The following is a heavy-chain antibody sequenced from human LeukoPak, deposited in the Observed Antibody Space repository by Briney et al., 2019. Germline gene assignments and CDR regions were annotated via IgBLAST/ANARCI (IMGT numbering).Heavy chain of an antibody. V-gene: IGHV4-38-2*01. CDR3: ARQGGSNSPYYYYYMDV. CDR2: IHHSGNT. J-gene: IGHJ6*03. CDR1: GYSISSGYY. Sequence: SETLSLTCAVSGYSISSGYYWGRFRQPPGKGLEWIGCIHHSGNTYYNPSLKSRVTISVDTSKNQFSLKLTSVTAADTAVYYCARQGGSNSPYYYYYMDVWGKGTTVTVSS. D-gene: IGHD6-13*01.